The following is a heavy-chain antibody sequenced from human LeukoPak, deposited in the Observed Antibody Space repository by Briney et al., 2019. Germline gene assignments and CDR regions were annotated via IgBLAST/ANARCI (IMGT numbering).Heavy chain of an antibody. CDR3: ARDWSCSSSIRNTDRNWFDP. D-gene: IGHD2-2*02. J-gene: IGHJ5*02. Sequence: PGGSLRLSCAASGFTFSDYYMSWIRQAPGKGLEWVSYISSTSTYTDYADSVKGRFTISRDNAKNLLYLQMSSLRPEDTAVYYCARDWSCSSSIRNTDRNWFDPWGQGTLVTVSS. CDR2: ISSTSTYT. V-gene: IGHV3-11*05. CDR1: GFTFSDYY.